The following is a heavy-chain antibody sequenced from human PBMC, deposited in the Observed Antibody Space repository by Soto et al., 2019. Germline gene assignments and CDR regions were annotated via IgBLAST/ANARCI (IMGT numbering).Heavy chain of an antibody. V-gene: IGHV1-69*13. J-gene: IGHJ3*02. D-gene: IGHD3-22*01. CDR1: GGTFSSYA. CDR2: IIPIFGTA. CDR3: ARAIYYYDSSGYYLYDAFDI. Sequence: SVKVSCKXSGGTFSSYAISWVRQAPGQGLEWMGGIIPIFGTANYAQKFQGRVTITADESTSTAYMELSSLRSEDTAVYYCARAIYYYDSSGYYLYDAFDIWGQGTMVTVSS.